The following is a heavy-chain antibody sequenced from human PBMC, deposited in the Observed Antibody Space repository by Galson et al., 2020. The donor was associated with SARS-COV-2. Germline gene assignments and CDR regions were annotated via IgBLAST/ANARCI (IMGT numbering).Heavy chain of an antibody. CDR1: GYAFNSRA. CDR3: ARDGAGPWLQCRFFDL. D-gene: IGHD5-12*01. CDR2: ISADDST. V-gene: IGHV3-23*01. J-gene: IGHJ2*01. Sequence: QLGESLKISCAASGYAFNSRAMIWVRQAPGKGLEWVSTISADDSTVYDDSVKGRFIISRDNSKSTLYLQMNSLRAEDAAVYFCARDGAGPWLQCRFFDLWGRGTLVTVSS.